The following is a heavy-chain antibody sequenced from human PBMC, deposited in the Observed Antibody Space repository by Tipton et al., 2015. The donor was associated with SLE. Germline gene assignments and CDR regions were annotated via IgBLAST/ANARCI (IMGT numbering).Heavy chain of an antibody. Sequence: TLSLTCTVSGGSTSSYYWGWIRQPPGKGLEWLGTIYHSGTTYYNPSLKGRLTLSIDTSKNQFSLKLSSVTAADTAVYYCVRLELPATKADYWGPGALVTVSS. D-gene: IGHD5-24*01. J-gene: IGHJ4*02. CDR3: VRLELPATKADY. CDR1: GGSTSSYY. CDR2: IYHSGTT. V-gene: IGHV4-59*08.